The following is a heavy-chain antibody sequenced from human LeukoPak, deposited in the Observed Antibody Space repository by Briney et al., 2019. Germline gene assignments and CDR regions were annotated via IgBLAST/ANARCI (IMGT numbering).Heavy chain of an antibody. CDR1: GGSISSGDFY. D-gene: IGHD3-16*02. CDR3: ARDNYDYVWGRYRQRNPEYFQH. Sequence: PSETLSLTCTVSGGSISSGDFYWSWIRQPPGEGLQWIGSIYSTGRTNYNPSLKSRVTISVDTSKNLFSLKLSSVTAADTAVYYCARDNYDYVWGRYRQRNPEYFQHWGQGTLVTVSS. J-gene: IGHJ1*01. CDR2: IYSTGRT. V-gene: IGHV4-30-4*08.